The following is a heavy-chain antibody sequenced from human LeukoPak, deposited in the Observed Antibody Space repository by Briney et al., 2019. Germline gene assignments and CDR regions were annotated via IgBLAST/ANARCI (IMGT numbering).Heavy chain of an antibody. J-gene: IGHJ3*02. Sequence: GESLKISCKASGYSFANYWIAWVRQMPGKGLECMGIIYPGDSDTRYSPSFQGQVTISADKSISTAYLQWSSLKASDTAMYYCALSSWAVYSSGYTDAFDIWGQGTMVTVSS. CDR3: ALSSWAVYSSGYTDAFDI. V-gene: IGHV5-51*01. CDR1: GYSFANYW. CDR2: IYPGDSDT. D-gene: IGHD3-22*01.